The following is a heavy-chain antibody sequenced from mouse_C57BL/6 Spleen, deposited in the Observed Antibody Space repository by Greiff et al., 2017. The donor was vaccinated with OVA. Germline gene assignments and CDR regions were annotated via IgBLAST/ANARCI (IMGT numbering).Heavy chain of an antibody. CDR2: IDPANGNT. CDR1: GFNIKNTY. D-gene: IGHD1-1*01. CDR3: ARGPYGSRAWFAY. J-gene: IGHJ3*01. V-gene: IGHV14-3*01. Sequence: EVKLQQSVAELVRPGASVKLSCTASGFNIKNTYMHWVKQRPEQGLEWIGRIDPANGNTKYAPKFQGKATLTADTSSNTAYLQLSSLTSEDTAIYYWARGPYGSRAWFAYWGQGTLVTVSA.